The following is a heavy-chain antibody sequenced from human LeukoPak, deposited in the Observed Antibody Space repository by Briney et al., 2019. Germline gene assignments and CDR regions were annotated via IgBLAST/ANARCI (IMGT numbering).Heavy chain of an antibody. D-gene: IGHD3-22*01. V-gene: IGHV4-39*01. Sequence: PSETLSLTCTVSGGSISSSIHYWGWIRQPPGKGLEWIGTIYYSGSTYYNPSLKTRVTISVDTSKNQFSLKLSSVTAADTAVYYCARRGDSSGYANADDAFDIWGQGTMVTVSS. CDR1: GGSISSSIHY. CDR3: ARRGDSSGYANADDAFDI. J-gene: IGHJ3*02. CDR2: IYYSGST.